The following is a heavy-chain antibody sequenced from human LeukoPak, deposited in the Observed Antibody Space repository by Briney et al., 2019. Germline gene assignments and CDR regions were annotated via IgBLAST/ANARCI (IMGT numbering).Heavy chain of an antibody. D-gene: IGHD6-19*01. CDR2: IIPIFGTA. CDR3: TRVTNSGWYGYAY. Sequence: ASVKVSCKASGGTFSSYAISWVRQAPGQGLEWMGGIIPIFGTANYAQKFQGRVTITADESTSTAYMELSSLRSEDTAVYYCTRVTNSGWYGYAYWGQGTLVTVSS. CDR1: GGTFSSYA. V-gene: IGHV1-69*01. J-gene: IGHJ4*02.